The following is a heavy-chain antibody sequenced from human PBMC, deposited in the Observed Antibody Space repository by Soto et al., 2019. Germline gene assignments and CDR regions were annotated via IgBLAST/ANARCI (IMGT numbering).Heavy chain of an antibody. J-gene: IGHJ5*01. D-gene: IGHD6-19*01. CDR2: ISYDGSSE. Sequence: QPGGSLRLSCAASGASGFTFSGFAMHWVRQAPGKGLEWVATISYDGSSESYADSVKGRFTVSRDNSKNTLYVQMNSLRDEDTAVYYCAREITVASAMDRRLDSWGQGALVTVSS. CDR1: GFTFSGFA. V-gene: IGHV3-30-3*01. CDR3: AREITVASAMDRRLDS.